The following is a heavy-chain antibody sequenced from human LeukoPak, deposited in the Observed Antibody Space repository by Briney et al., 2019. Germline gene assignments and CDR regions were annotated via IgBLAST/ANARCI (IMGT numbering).Heavy chain of an antibody. CDR1: RYMFIAYA. J-gene: IGHJ4*02. Sequence: ASVKVSCKTSRYMFIAYAIHEVGQAPGQGLEWMGWINPNSGGTNYAQKSQGRVIMTRDTSTRTVYMELGRLTSDDTAVYYCARDPLVGTTTEFDYWGQGTLVTVSS. CDR3: ARDPLVGTTTEFDY. V-gene: IGHV1-2*02. CDR2: INPNSGGT. D-gene: IGHD1-26*01.